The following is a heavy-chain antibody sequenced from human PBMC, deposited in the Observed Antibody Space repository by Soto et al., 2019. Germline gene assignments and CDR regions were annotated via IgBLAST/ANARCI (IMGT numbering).Heavy chain of an antibody. D-gene: IGHD6-19*01. CDR2: MSYDGSMR. J-gene: IGHJ3*02. Sequence: QVQLVESGGGVVQPGRSLRLSCAASGFTFRTYAMHWVRQAPGKGLEWVAIMSYDGSMRSYADSVRGRFTISRDNSKNTLSLHMNSWRAEDTAVYYCARARHSSGWGAAFDIWGQGTMAPVSS. CDR1: GFTFRTYA. V-gene: IGHV3-30-3*01. CDR3: ARARHSSGWGAAFDI.